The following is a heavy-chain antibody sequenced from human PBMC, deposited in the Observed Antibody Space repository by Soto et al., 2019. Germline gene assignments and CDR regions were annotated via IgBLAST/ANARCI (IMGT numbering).Heavy chain of an antibody. CDR2: IYSSGDT. V-gene: IGHV4-31*03. J-gene: IGHJ5*01. CDR1: GGSVTSGGYY. CDR3: TRDCGPPVTHGYDS. Sequence: QVQLQESGPGLVRPSQTLSLTCTVSGGSVTSGGYYWSWIRHCPGKGLEWIGYIYSSGDTNYNPSLNSRVAMSVDTSKNQFSLQLTSVTVADTAIYYFTRDCGPPVTHGYDSWGQGILGTVSS. D-gene: IGHD2-21*01.